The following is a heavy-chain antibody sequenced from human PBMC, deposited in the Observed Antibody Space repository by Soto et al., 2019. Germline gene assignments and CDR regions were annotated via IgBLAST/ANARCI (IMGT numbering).Heavy chain of an antibody. CDR3: AKETYSASSHFDY. Sequence: GGSLRLSCAASGFTFSNSAMSWVRQAPGKGLDWVSSISDSGVSTYYADSVKGRFTISRDNSKSTLYLQMNSLRAEDTAVYYCAKETYSASSHFDYWGQGTLVTVS. V-gene: IGHV3-23*01. J-gene: IGHJ4*02. D-gene: IGHD1-26*01. CDR2: ISDSGVST. CDR1: GFTFSNSA.